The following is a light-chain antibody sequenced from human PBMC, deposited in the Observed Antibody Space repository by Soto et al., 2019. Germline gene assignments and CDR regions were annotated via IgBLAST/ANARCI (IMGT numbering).Light chain of an antibody. CDR2: SND. V-gene: IGLV1-44*01. CDR1: SSNIGVNS. Sequence: QSVLTQPPSASGTPGQRVIISCSGRSSNIGVNSASWYQQLPGTAPKLLIYSNDQRPSGVPNRFSGSKSGTSASLAISGLQSEDEADYFCAAWDESLSGVVFGGGTKVTVL. CDR3: AAWDESLSGVV. J-gene: IGLJ2*01.